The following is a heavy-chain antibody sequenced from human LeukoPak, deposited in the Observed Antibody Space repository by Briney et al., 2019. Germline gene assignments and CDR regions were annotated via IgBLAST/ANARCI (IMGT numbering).Heavy chain of an antibody. V-gene: IGHV4-59*01. D-gene: IGHD5-12*01. CDR2: IYYSGST. Sequence: SETLSLTCTVSGGSISSYYWSWIRQPPGKELEWIGYIYYSGSTKYNPSLKSRVTISVDTSKNQFSLQLSSVTAADTAVYYCARGGDTRRGPDFDYWGQGTQVTVSS. CDR3: ARGGDTRRGPDFDY. J-gene: IGHJ4*02. CDR1: GGSISSYY.